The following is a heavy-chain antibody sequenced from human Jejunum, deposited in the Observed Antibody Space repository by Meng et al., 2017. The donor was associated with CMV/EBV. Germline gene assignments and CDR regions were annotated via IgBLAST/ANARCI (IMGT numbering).Heavy chain of an antibody. J-gene: IGHJ6*02. V-gene: IGHV5-51*01. CDR2: FYPGDSDT. Sequence: IDGVRQTPGKGREWMGVFYPGDSDTRYSPSFQGQVTISADKSISTAYLQWSSLKASDTAIYYCARGTSTHYYYGSGSDYYYGMDVWGQGTTVTVSS. CDR3: ARGTSTHYYYGSGSDYYYGMDV. D-gene: IGHD3-10*01.